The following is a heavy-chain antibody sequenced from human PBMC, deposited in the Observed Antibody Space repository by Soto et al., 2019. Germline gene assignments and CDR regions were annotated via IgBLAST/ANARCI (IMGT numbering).Heavy chain of an antibody. CDR2: INPSGGST. V-gene: IGHV1-46*01. D-gene: IGHD2-21*01. CDR3: AREGGYCGGDCYSGMSDY. J-gene: IGHJ4*02. CDR1: GYTFTSYY. Sequence: GASVKVSCKASGYTFTSYYMHWVRQAPGQGLEWMGIINPSGGSTSYAQKFQGRVTMTTDTSTSTAYMELRSLRSDDTAVYYCAREGGYCGGDCYSGMSDYWGQGTLVTVSS.